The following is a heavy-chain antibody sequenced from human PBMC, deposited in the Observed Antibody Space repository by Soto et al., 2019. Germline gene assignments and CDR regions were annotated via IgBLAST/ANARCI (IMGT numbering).Heavy chain of an antibody. CDR1: GYTFSRYG. V-gene: IGHV1-18*01. D-gene: IGHD2-8*01. Sequence: QGQLVQSGPEAKKPGASVKVSCNASGYTFSRYGISWVRQAPGQGLEWMGWISGYNGDTKYAQKVHGRVTMTIDTSTYKAYMELRSLTSDDTAIYYCAKNGQPPYYYYGMDVWGQGTTVTVSS. J-gene: IGHJ6*02. CDR2: ISGYNGDT. CDR3: AKNGQPPYYYYGMDV.